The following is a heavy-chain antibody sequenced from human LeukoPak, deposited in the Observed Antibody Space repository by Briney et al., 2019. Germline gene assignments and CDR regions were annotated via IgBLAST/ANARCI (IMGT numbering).Heavy chain of an antibody. D-gene: IGHD2-2*01. CDR2: ISGSSSYI. V-gene: IGHV3-21*01. Sequence: GGSLRLSCAASGFTFSSYSMNWVRQAPGKGLEWVSSISGSSSYIYYADSVKGRFTISRDNAKNSLYLQMNSLRAEDTAVYYCARDGKGVVVPAADYWGQGTLVTVSS. CDR3: ARDGKGVVVPAADY. J-gene: IGHJ4*02. CDR1: GFTFSSYS.